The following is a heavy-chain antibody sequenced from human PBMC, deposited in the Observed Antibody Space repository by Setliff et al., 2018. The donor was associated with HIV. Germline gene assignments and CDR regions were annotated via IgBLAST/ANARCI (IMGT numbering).Heavy chain of an antibody. CDR3: ASWGAGSNSGFDY. Sequence: SETLSLTCTVSGGSINITNFYWAWIRQPPGKGLEWLGSIYYSGTTYVHPSLRSRVTISIDTFKSQFSLKLRSVNAADTAVYYCASWGAGSNSGFDYWGRGTLVTVSS. J-gene: IGHJ4*02. CDR1: GGSINITNFY. D-gene: IGHD3-16*01. V-gene: IGHV4-39*07. CDR2: IYYSGTT.